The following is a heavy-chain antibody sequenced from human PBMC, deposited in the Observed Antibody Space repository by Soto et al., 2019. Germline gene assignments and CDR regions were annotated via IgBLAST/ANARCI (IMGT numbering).Heavy chain of an antibody. D-gene: IGHD5-18*01. CDR2: INHSGST. CDR3: ASVVDTAMVTTDY. V-gene: IGHV4-34*01. CDR1: GASFSGYY. J-gene: IGHJ4*02. Sequence: ETLSLACAVYGASFSGYYWSWIRQPPGKGLEWIGEINHSGSTNYNPSLKSRVTISVDTSKNQFSLKLSSVTAAGTAVYYCASVVDTAMVTTDYWGQGTLVTVYS.